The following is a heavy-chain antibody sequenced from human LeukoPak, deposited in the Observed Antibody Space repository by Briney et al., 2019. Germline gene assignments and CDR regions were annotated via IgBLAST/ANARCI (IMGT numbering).Heavy chain of an antibody. CDR3: ARGFMITFGGADY. J-gene: IGHJ4*02. CDR1: GYTFSNYY. Sequence: ASVKVSCKASGYTFSNYYIHWVRQAPGQGLEWMGVVNLSGGRTKNAQKFQGRVTMTRDTSISTAYMELSRLRSDDTAVYYCARGFMITFGGADYWGQGTLVTVSS. D-gene: IGHD3-16*01. CDR2: VNLSGGRT. V-gene: IGHV1-2*02.